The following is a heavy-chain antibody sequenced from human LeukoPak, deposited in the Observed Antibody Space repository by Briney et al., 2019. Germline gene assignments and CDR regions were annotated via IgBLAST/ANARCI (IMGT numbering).Heavy chain of an antibody. CDR2: ISAYNGNT. V-gene: IGHV1-18*01. J-gene: IGHJ3*02. D-gene: IGHD3-10*01. CDR1: GGTFSSYA. CDR3: AREGRSHAFDI. Sequence: ASVKVSCKASGGTFSSYAISWVRQAPGQGLEWMGWISAYNGNTNYAQKLQGRVTMTTDTSTSTAYMGLRSLRSDDTAVYYCAREGRSHAFDIWGQGTMVTVSS.